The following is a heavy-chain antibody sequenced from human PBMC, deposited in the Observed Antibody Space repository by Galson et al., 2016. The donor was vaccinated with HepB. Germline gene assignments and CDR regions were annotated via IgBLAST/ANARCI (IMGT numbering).Heavy chain of an antibody. CDR2: ISSSSSYI. Sequence: SLRLSCAASGFTFSSYSMNWVRQAPGKGLEWVSSISSSSSYIYYADSVKGRFTISSDNANNSLYLQMNSLRAEDTAVYYCARDPTPFYYGMDVWGQGTTVTVSS. CDR1: GFTFSSYS. J-gene: IGHJ6*02. V-gene: IGHV3-21*01. CDR3: ARDPTPFYYGMDV.